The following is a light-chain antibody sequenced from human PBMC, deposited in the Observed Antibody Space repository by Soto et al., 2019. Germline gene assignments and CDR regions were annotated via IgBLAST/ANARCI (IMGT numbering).Light chain of an antibody. CDR2: HAS. CDR3: EQHCNWPWT. J-gene: IGKJ1*01. V-gene: IGKV3-11*01. CDR1: QSVSSY. Sequence: EIVLTQSPATLSLSPGERTTLSCRASQSVSSYFAWYQQSPGQAPRLLIYHASNRATGIPARFGGSGSGTGFTLTISSLQPEYFAVYYCEQHCNWPWTFGQGTKVDIK.